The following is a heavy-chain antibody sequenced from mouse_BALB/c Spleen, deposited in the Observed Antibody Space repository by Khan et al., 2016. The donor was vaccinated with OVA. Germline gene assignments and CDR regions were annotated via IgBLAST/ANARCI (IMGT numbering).Heavy chain of an antibody. CDR1: GYSFTSYL. CDR2: IYPGNSDP. CDR3: ARGGYSSFAY. D-gene: IGHD1-3*01. J-gene: IGHJ3*01. V-gene: IGHV1-5*01. Sequence: VQLQQSGTVLARPGASVKMSCKASGYSFTSYLIHWVKQRPGQGLEWIGDIYPGNSDPTYNLKFKEKAKLTAGTSAHTAYMELSSLTNEDSSVYYWARGGYSSFAYWGQGTLVTVSA.